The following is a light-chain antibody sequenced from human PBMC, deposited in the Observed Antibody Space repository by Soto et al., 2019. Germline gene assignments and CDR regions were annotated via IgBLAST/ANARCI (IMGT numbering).Light chain of an antibody. CDR2: EAS. J-gene: IGKJ1*01. CDR1: QGISIW. V-gene: IGKV1-5*01. CDR3: QQYNSYSQT. Sequence: DIQMTQSPSTLSASVGDRVTITCRASQGISIWLAWYQQKPGKAPKLLIYEASSLESGVPSRFSGSGSGTEFSLTISSLQPDDFATYYCQQYNSYSQTFGQGTKVDIK.